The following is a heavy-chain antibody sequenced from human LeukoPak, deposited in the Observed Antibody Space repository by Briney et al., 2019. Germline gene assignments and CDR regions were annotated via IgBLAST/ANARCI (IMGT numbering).Heavy chain of an antibody. CDR3: TRGGSADPFEH. Sequence: SETLSLTCTVSGGSISSGSYYWSWLRQPAGKGLEWIGRIYTSGSTNYNPSLKSRVTISVYTSKNQFSLKLNSVTAADTAVYYCTRGGSADPFEHWGQGTLVTVSA. J-gene: IGHJ4*02. V-gene: IGHV4-61*02. CDR2: IYTSGST. CDR1: GGSISSGSYY. D-gene: IGHD1-26*01.